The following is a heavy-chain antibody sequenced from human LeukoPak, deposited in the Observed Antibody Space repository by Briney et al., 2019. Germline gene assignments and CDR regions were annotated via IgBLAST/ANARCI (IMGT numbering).Heavy chain of an antibody. Sequence: GGSLRLSCAASGFTFRSYAMSWVRQAPGKGLEWVSSISESGGGTFYADSVKGRFIISRDNSKNTLFLQMNSLRAEDTAVYYCARHPSIYKFRDCWGQGTLVTASS. CDR1: GFTFRSYA. CDR3: ARHPSIYKFRDC. V-gene: IGHV3-23*01. CDR2: ISESGGGT. J-gene: IGHJ4*02. D-gene: IGHD2-21*01.